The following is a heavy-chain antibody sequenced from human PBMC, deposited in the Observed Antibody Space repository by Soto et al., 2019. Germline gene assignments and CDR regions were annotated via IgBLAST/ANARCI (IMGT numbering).Heavy chain of an antibody. CDR3: ARVGVPAAIDVWDYYYYGMDV. CDR2: ISSSGSTI. V-gene: IGHV3-48*03. CDR1: GFTFSSYE. Sequence: PGGSLRLSCAASGFTFSSYEMNWVRQAPGKGPEWVSYISSSGSTIYYADSVKGRFTISRDNAKNSLYLQMNSLRAEDTAVYYCARVGVPAAIDVWDYYYYGMDVWGQGTTVTVSS. J-gene: IGHJ6*02. D-gene: IGHD2-2*01.